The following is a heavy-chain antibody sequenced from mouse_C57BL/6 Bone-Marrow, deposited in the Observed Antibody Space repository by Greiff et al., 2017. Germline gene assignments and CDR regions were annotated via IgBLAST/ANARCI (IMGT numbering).Heavy chain of an antibody. CDR2: INPSSGYT. J-gene: IGHJ4*01. D-gene: IGHD1-1*01. V-gene: IGHV1-4*01. Sequence: VQLQQSGAELARPGASVKMSCKASGYTFTSYTMHWVEQRPGQGLEWIGYINPSSGYTKYNQKFKDKATLTADKSSSTAYMQLSSLTSEDSAVYYCAHPLHYYGSGNYAMDYWGQGTSVTVSS. CDR1: GYTFTSYT. CDR3: AHPLHYYGSGNYAMDY.